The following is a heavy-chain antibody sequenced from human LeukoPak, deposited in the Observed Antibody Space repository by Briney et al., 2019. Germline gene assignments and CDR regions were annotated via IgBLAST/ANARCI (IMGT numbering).Heavy chain of an antibody. V-gene: IGHV3-74*01. Sequence: PGGSLRLSCAASGFTFSSYWMHWVRQAPGKGLVWVSRINTDGSSTSYADSVKGRFTISRDNAKNTLYLQMNSLRAEDTAVYYCARGIVVVPAAIDGSAFDIWGQGTMVTVSS. J-gene: IGHJ3*02. CDR3: ARGIVVVPAAIDGSAFDI. D-gene: IGHD2-2*02. CDR2: INTDGSST. CDR1: GFTFSSYW.